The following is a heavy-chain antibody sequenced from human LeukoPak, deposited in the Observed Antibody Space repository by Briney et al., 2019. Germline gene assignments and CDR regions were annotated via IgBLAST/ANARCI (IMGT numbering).Heavy chain of an antibody. J-gene: IGHJ5*02. Sequence: PSETLSLTCTVSGGSISSYYWSWIRQPAGKGLDWIGRIYTSGSTNYNPSLKSRVTMSVDTSKNQFSLKLSSVTAADTAAYYCARANHITIFGANWFDPWGQGTLVTVSS. CDR2: IYTSGST. D-gene: IGHD3-3*01. CDR1: GGSISSYY. V-gene: IGHV4-4*07. CDR3: ARANHITIFGANWFDP.